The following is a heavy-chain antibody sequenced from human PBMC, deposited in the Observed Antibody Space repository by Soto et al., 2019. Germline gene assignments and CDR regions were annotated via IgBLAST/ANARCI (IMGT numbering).Heavy chain of an antibody. CDR3: AKIAYYDFTNDAFDI. CDR1: GFTFSSYG. D-gene: IGHD3-3*01. Sequence: GGSLRLSCAASGFTFSSYGMHWVRQAPGKGLEWVAVISYEGSNKYYADYVKGRFTISRDNSKNTLYLQMNSLRAEDTAVYYCAKIAYYDFTNDAFDIWGQGTMVTVSS. V-gene: IGHV3-30*18. CDR2: ISYEGSNK. J-gene: IGHJ3*02.